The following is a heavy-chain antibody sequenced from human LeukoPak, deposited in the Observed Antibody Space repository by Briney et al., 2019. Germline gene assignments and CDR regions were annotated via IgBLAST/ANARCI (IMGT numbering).Heavy chain of an antibody. V-gene: IGHV4-34*01. CDR1: GGSISSYY. CDR3: AREIRYCTSIPCYGNYYMDV. J-gene: IGHJ6*03. CDR2: VNESGST. Sequence: SETLSLTCTVSGGSISSYYWSWIRQPPGKGLEWIGEVNESGSTNYNPSLKSRVTISEDTSKKQFSLKLTSVTAADTAVYYCAREIRYCTSIPCYGNYYMDVWGKGTPVTVSS. D-gene: IGHD2-2*01.